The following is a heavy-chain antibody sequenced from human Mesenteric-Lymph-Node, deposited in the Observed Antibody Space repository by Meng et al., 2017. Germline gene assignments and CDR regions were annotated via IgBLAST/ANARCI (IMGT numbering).Heavy chain of an antibody. CDR1: GGSISSGGYY. CDR3: ARRGVAGTCY. CDR2: IYHSGST. V-gene: IGHV4-31*03. D-gene: IGHD6-19*01. J-gene: IGHJ4*02. Sequence: QAQRQVSGPALMKPSQTLSLTCTVSGGSISSGGYYWSWIRQHPGKGLEWIGEIYHSGSTNYNPSLKSRVTISVDKSKNQFSLKLSSVTAADTAVYYCARRGVAGTCYWGQGTLVTVSS.